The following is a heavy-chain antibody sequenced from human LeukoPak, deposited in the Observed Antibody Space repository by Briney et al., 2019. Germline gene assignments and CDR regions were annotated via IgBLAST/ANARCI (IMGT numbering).Heavy chain of an antibody. Sequence: SETLSLTCTVSGGSISSYYWSWIRHPAGKGLEWIGRIYTSGSTNYNPSLKSRVTMSVDTSKNQFSLKLSSVTAADTAVYYCAREGYDYVWGSYRPFDYWGQGTLVTVSS. J-gene: IGHJ4*02. V-gene: IGHV4-4*07. CDR2: IYTSGST. D-gene: IGHD3-16*02. CDR1: GGSISSYY. CDR3: AREGYDYVWGSYRPFDY.